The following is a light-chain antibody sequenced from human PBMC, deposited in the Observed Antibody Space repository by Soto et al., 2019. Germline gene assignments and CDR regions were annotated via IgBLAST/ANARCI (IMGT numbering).Light chain of an antibody. CDR2: NVS. V-gene: IGLV2-8*01. CDR3: CSFAGTLHLV. CDR1: SSDVGDYTY. Sequence: QSVLAQPPSASGSPGQSVTISCTGTSSDVGDYTYVSWYQQHPGKAPKLMISNVSKRPSGVPDRFSGSKSGNTASLTISGLQAEDEADYYCCSFAGTLHLVFGRGTKATV. J-gene: IGLJ2*01.